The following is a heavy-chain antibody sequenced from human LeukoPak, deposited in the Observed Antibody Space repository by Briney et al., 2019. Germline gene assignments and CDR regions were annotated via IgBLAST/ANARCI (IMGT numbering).Heavy chain of an antibody. CDR1: GGSFSSYY. V-gene: IGHV4-4*07. J-gene: IGHJ4*02. D-gene: IGHD1-26*01. CDR2: IYSSRSI. Sequence: PSETLSLTCNVSGGSFSSYYWTWIRQPPGKGLEWIGRIYSSRSIYNPSLKSRVTMSVDTSKNQFSLKLSSVTAADTAVYYCARAAGRDTTSGLDFDYWGQGILVTVSS. CDR3: ARAAGRDTTSGLDFDY.